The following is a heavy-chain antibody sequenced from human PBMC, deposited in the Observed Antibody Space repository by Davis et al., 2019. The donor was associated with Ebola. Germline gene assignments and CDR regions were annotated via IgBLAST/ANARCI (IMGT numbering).Heavy chain of an antibody. CDR1: GFSFTTMW. CDR2: IYPRDSDT. V-gene: IGHV5-51*01. J-gene: IGHJ4*02. CDR3: ATLEDYGECPED. D-gene: IGHD4-17*01. Sequence: PGGSLRLSCKDSGFSFTTMWIAWVRQTPGKGLEWMGIIYPRDSDTRYSPSFQGRVTISADKSVGTAYLQWTSLEASDSAVYYCATLEDYGECPEDWGQGTLVTVSS.